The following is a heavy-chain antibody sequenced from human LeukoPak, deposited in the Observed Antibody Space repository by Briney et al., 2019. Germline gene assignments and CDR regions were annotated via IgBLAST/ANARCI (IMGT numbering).Heavy chain of an antibody. CDR1: GGSFSGYY. D-gene: IGHD3-10*01. CDR3: ARRSYYSDSGSPPRY. J-gene: IGHJ4*02. Sequence: PSETLSLTCAVYGGSFSGYYWSWIRQPPGKGLEWIGEINHSGSTNYNPSLKSRVTISVDTSKNQFSLKLSSVTAADTAVYYCARRSYYSDSGSPPRYWGQGTLVTVSS. CDR2: INHSGST. V-gene: IGHV4-34*01.